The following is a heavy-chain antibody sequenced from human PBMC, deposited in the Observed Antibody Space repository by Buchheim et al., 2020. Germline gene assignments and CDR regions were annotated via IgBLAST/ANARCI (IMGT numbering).Heavy chain of an antibody. CDR2: ISGSGGST. CDR3: ARGSICSSTSCYTDINWFDP. J-gene: IGHJ5*02. CDR1: GFTFSSYA. D-gene: IGHD2-2*02. V-gene: IGHV3-23*01. Sequence: EVQLLESGGGLVQPGGSLRLSCAASGFTFSSYAMSWVRQAPGKGLEWVSAISGSGGSTYYADSVKGRFTISRDNSKNTLSLQMNGLRAEDTAVYYCARGSICSSTSCYTDINWFDPWGQGTL.